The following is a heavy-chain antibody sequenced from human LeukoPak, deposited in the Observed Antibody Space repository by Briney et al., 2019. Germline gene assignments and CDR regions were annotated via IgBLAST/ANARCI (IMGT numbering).Heavy chain of an antibody. CDR2: IYHSGST. CDR1: GYSISSGYY. Sequence: SETLSLTCTVSGYSISSGYYWGWIRQPPGKGLEWIGSIYHSGSTYYNPSLKSRVTISVDTSKNQFSLKLSSVTAADTAVYYCARRLYYYDSSGYFYWGQGTLVTVSS. J-gene: IGHJ4*02. CDR3: ARRLYYYDSSGYFY. V-gene: IGHV4-38-2*02. D-gene: IGHD3-22*01.